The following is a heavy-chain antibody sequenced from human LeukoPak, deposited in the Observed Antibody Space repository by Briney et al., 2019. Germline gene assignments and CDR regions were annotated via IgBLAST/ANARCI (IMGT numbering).Heavy chain of an antibody. J-gene: IGHJ5*02. V-gene: IGHV4-59*01. CDR3: ARGRVRAFDP. D-gene: IGHD3-16*01. CDR2: IYYSGST. CDR1: GGSISSYY. Sequence: SETLSLTCTVSGGSISSYYLSWIRQPPGKGLEWVGYIYYSGSTNYNPSLKSRVTISVDTSKNQFSLKLSSVTAADTAVYYCARGRVRAFDPWGQGTLVTVSS.